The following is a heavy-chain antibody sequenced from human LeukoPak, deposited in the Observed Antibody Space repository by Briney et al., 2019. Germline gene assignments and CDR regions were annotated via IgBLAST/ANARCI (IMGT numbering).Heavy chain of an antibody. D-gene: IGHD5-24*01. CDR3: ARGASVEMATIDYYYYGMDV. V-gene: IGHV1-69*04. CDR2: IIPVLGIA. CDR1: GGTFSSYA. Sequence: SVKVSCKASGGTFSSYAISWVRQAPGQGLEWMGRIIPVLGIANYAQKFQGRVTITADKSTSTAYMELSSLRSEDTAVYYCARGASVEMATIDYYYYGMDVWGQGTTVTVSS. J-gene: IGHJ6*02.